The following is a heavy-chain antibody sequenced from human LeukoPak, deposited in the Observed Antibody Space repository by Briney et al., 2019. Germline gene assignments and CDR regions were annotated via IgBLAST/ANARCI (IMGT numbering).Heavy chain of an antibody. Sequence: SETLSPTCTVSGGSISSYYWSWIRQPPGKGPEWIGYIYYSGSTNYNPSLKSRVTISVDTSKNQFSLKLTSVTAADTAVYYCARANGSGTFSQADYWGQGTLVTVSS. D-gene: IGHD3-10*01. CDR3: ARANGSGTFSQADY. CDR1: GGSISSYY. CDR2: IYYSGST. V-gene: IGHV4-59*01. J-gene: IGHJ4*02.